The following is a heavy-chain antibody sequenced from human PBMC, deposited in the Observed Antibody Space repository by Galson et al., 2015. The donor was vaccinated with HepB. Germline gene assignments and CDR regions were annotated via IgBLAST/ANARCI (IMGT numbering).Heavy chain of an antibody. Sequence: SLRLSCAASGFTFSSYAMHWVRQAPGKGLEWVAVISYDGSNKYYADSVKGRFTISRDNSKNTLYLQMNSLRAEDTAVYYCARTRGFYDAFDIWGQGTMVTVSS. D-gene: IGHD2/OR15-2a*01. V-gene: IGHV3-30-3*01. CDR1: GFTFSSYA. CDR3: ARTRGFYDAFDI. CDR2: ISYDGSNK. J-gene: IGHJ3*02.